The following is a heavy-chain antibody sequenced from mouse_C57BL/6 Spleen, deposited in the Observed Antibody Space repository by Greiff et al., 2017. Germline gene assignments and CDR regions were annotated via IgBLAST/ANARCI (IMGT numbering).Heavy chain of an antibody. CDR3: ARANWDGD. CDR2: IYTGDGDT. V-gene: IGHV1-80*01. CDR1: GYAFSSYC. J-gene: IGHJ2*01. Sequence: QVQLQQSGAELVKPGASVKISCKASGYAFSSYCMSWVQQRPGKGLEWVGQIYTGDGDTNYNGIFKGKATLTADKSSSTAYMQLSRLTSEDAAVYFCARANWDGDWGQGTTRTASS. D-gene: IGHD4-1*01.